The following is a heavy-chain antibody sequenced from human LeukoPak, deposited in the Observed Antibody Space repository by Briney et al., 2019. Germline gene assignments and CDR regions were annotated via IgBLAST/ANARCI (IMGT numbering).Heavy chain of an antibody. J-gene: IGHJ4*02. CDR1: GFTFSDYH. D-gene: IGHD1-14*01. Sequence: GGSLRLSCAASGFTFSDYHMTWIRQASGKGLEWVSYVSSSGTTIYYADFVKGRFTISRDNAKNSLYLQMNSLRAEDTAVYYCARDLDPTIYYFDYWGQGTLVTVSS. CDR3: ARDLDPTIYYFDY. V-gene: IGHV3-11*01. CDR2: VSSSGTTI.